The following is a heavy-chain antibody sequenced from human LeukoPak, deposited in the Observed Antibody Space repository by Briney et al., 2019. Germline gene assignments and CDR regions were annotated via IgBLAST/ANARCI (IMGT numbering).Heavy chain of an antibody. V-gene: IGHV1-24*01. Sequence: ASVKVSCKVSGYTLTELSMHWVRQAPGKGLEWMGGFDPEDGETIYAQKFQGRVTMTEDTSTDTAYMELSSLRSEDTAVYYCASSFVGATKHYYYYYYMDVWGKGTTVTVSS. CDR1: GYTLTELS. D-gene: IGHD1-26*01. CDR2: FDPEDGET. CDR3: ASSFVGATKHYYYYYYMDV. J-gene: IGHJ6*03.